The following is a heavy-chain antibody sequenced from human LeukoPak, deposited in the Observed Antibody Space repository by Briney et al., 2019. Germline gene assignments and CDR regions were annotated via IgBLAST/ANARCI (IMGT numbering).Heavy chain of an antibody. CDR3: ARERIVGVTGFDY. J-gene: IGHJ4*02. D-gene: IGHD1-26*01. CDR1: GFTVSSNY. V-gene: IGHV3-53*01. Sequence: GGSLRLSCAASGFTVSSNYMSWVRQAPGKGLEWVSVIYSGGSTYYADSVKGRFTISRDNSKNTLYLQMNSLRAEDTAVYYCARERIVGVTGFDYWGQGTLVTVSS. CDR2: IYSGGST.